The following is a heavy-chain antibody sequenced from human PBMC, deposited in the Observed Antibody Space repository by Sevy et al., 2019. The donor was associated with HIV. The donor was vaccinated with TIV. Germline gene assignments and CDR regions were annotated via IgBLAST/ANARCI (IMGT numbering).Heavy chain of an antibody. J-gene: IGHJ4*02. CDR1: GFTFSSYG. CDR2: ISYDGSNK. V-gene: IGHV3-30*18. Sequence: GGSLRLSCAASGFTFSSYGMHWVRQAPGKGLEWVAVISYDGSNKYYADSVKGRFTISRDNSKNTLYLQMNSLRAEDMAVYYCAKGEDTAMGKIFDYWGQGTLVTVSS. CDR3: AKGEDTAMGKIFDY. D-gene: IGHD5-18*01.